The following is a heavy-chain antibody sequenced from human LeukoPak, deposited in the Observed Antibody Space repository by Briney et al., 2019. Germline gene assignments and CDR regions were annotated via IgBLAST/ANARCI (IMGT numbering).Heavy chain of an antibody. Sequence: ASVKVSCKTSGYTFTSYGFNWVRQAPGQGLEWMGWISGYNGYTRYAQKVQDRVTMTTDTSTSTAYMELRSLRSDDTAVYYCARDRSPRHYYDTSNYHGAADFWGQGTLVTVSS. D-gene: IGHD3-22*01. J-gene: IGHJ4*02. V-gene: IGHV1-18*01. CDR3: ARDRSPRHYYDTSNYHGAADF. CDR1: GYTFTSYG. CDR2: ISGYNGYT.